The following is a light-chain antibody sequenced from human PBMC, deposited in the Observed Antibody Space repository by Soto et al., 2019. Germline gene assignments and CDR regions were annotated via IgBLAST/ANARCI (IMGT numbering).Light chain of an antibody. Sequence: EIVLTQSPGTLSLSPGERATLSCRASQSVSSNNLAWYQQRPGQAPRVVIYGASTRATGIPERFSGSGSGTDFTLTTSSLQPDDFATYYCQQYNSYSKTFGQGTKVDIK. CDR2: GAS. J-gene: IGKJ1*01. V-gene: IGKV3-20*01. CDR1: QSVSSNN. CDR3: QQYNSYSKT.